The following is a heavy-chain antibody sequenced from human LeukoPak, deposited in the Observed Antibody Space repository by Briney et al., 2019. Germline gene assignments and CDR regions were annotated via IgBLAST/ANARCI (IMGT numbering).Heavy chain of an antibody. CDR3: ARDSIWRSPSDAFDI. V-gene: IGHV4-39*02. Sequence: SETLSLTCTVSGGSISSSSYYWGWIRQPPGKGLEWIGSIYYSGSTYYNPSLKSRVTISVDTSKNQFSLKLSSVTAADTAVYYCARDSIWRSPSDAFDIWGQGTMVTVSS. D-gene: IGHD3-9*01. J-gene: IGHJ3*02. CDR1: GGSISSSSYY. CDR2: IYYSGST.